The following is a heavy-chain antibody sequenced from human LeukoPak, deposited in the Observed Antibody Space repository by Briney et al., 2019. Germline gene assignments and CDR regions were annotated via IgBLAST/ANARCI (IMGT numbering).Heavy chain of an antibody. Sequence: GGSLRLSCAAPGFTYSDYYMSWIRQAPGKGLEWVSYISSSGSTIYYADSVKGRFTISRDNAKNSLYLQMNSLRAEDTAVYYCARAAITMVRGVRYFDYWGQGTLVTVSS. D-gene: IGHD3-10*01. CDR2: ISSSGSTI. CDR1: GFTYSDYY. V-gene: IGHV3-11*01. CDR3: ARAAITMVRGVRYFDY. J-gene: IGHJ4*02.